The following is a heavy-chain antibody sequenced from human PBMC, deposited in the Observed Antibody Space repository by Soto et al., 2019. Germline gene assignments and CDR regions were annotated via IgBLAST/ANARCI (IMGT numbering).Heavy chain of an antibody. Sequence: AAVKVSCKASGYTFTSYAMHWVRQAPGQRLEWMGWINAGNGNTKYSQKFQGRVTITRDTSASTAYMELSSLRSEDTAVYYCARDHRYATIDYWGQGTLVTVSS. CDR2: INAGNGNT. CDR3: ARDHRYATIDY. D-gene: IGHD2-8*01. V-gene: IGHV1-3*01. CDR1: GYTFTSYA. J-gene: IGHJ4*02.